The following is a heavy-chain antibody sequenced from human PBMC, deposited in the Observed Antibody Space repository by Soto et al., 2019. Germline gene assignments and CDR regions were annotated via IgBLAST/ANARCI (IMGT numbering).Heavy chain of an antibody. D-gene: IGHD6-13*01. Sequence: QVQLVQSGAEVKKPGASVKVSCKASGYTFTSYDINWVRQATGQGLEWIGWMNPNSGNTGSAQKFQGRVTMTRNTSITTAYMELSSLRSEDTAVYYCARKRRDSSSWYNWFDPWGQGTLVTVSS. CDR3: ARKRRDSSSWYNWFDP. CDR1: GYTFTSYD. J-gene: IGHJ5*02. V-gene: IGHV1-8*01. CDR2: MNPNSGNT.